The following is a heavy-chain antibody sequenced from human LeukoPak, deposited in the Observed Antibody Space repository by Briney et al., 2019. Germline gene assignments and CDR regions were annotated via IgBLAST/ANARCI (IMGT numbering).Heavy chain of an antibody. D-gene: IGHD5-12*01. V-gene: IGHV3-11*01. CDR2: ISSSGSTI. Sequence: PGGSLRLSCAASGFTFSDYYMNWIRQAPGKGLEWVSYISSSGSTIYYADSVKGRFTISRDNARNSLYLQMNSLRAEDTAAYYCARVQGHIVATDWVDYWGQGTLVTVSS. CDR1: GFTFSDYY. CDR3: ARVQGHIVATDWVDY. J-gene: IGHJ4*02.